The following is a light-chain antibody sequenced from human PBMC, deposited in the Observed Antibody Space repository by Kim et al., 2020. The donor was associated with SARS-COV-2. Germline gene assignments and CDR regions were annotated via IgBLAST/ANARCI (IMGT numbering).Light chain of an antibody. Sequence: EVVLTQSPGTLSLSPGERATLSCRASQSVSSSYLAWYQQKPGQAPRLLIYGAISRATGIPDRFSGSGSGTDFTLTISRLEPEDFAVYYCQQYGSSPRTCGQGTKVDIK. J-gene: IGKJ1*01. V-gene: IGKV3-20*01. CDR3: QQYGSSPRT. CDR2: GAI. CDR1: QSVSSSY.